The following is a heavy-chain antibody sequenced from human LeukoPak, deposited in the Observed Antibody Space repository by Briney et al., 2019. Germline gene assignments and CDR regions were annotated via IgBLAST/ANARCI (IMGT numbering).Heavy chain of an antibody. Sequence: GGSLRLSCTASGFTFDDYGMTWVRQPPGKGLEWVSGIIRSGGSTGYADSVNGRFTISRDNAKNSLYLQMNSLRAEDTAVYYCARILVSGDPAGFDYWGQGTLVTVSS. CDR1: GFTFDDYG. J-gene: IGHJ4*02. CDR2: IIRSGGST. V-gene: IGHV3-20*04. D-gene: IGHD4-17*01. CDR3: ARILVSGDPAGFDY.